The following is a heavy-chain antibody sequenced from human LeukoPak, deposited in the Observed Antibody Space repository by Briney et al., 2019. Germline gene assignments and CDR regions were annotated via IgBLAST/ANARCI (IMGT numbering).Heavy chain of an antibody. D-gene: IGHD4-17*01. Sequence: SETLSLTCAVYGGSFSGYYWSWIRQPPGKWLEWIGEINHSGSTNYNPSLKSRVTISVDTSKNQFSLKLSSVTAADTSVYYCARGRLRLRAFDIWGQGTMVTVSS. CDR2: INHSGST. V-gene: IGHV4-34*01. J-gene: IGHJ3*02. CDR3: ARGRLRLRAFDI. CDR1: GGSFSGYY.